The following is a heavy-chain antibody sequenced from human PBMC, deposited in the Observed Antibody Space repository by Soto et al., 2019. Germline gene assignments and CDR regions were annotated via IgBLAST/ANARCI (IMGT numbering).Heavy chain of an antibody. CDR1: GASISSSNFY. D-gene: IGHD5-18*01. J-gene: IGHJ6*02. CDR2: FYYGGNT. V-gene: IGHV4-39*07. Sequence: NPSETLSLTCTVSGASISSSNFYWGWIRQPPGKGLEWIGGFYYGGNTYYNPSLKSRVTISVDTSKNQFSLKLSSVTAADTAVYYCARTPWILTYGMDVWGQGTTVTVSS. CDR3: ARTPWILTYGMDV.